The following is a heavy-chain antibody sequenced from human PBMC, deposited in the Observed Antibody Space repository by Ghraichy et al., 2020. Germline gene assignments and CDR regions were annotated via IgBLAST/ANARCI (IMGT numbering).Heavy chain of an antibody. V-gene: IGHV3-23*01. J-gene: IGHJ4*02. CDR2: LSGSGGST. CDR3: AAHSSSWYSVGGY. Sequence: GGSLRLSCAASGFTFSSYAMSWVRQAPGKGLEWVSALSGSGGSTYYADSVKGRFTISRDNSKNTLYLQMISLRAEDTAVYYCAAHSSSWYSVGGYWGQGTLVTVSS. CDR1: GFTFSSYA. D-gene: IGHD6-13*01.